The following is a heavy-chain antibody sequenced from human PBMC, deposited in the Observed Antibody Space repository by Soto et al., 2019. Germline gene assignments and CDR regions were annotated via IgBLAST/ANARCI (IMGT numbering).Heavy chain of an antibody. J-gene: IGHJ4*02. CDR1: GFTVSSNY. D-gene: IGHD2-21*02. V-gene: IGHV3-53*01. CDR2: IYSGGST. Sequence: EVQQVESGGGLIQPGGSLRLSCAASGFTVSSNYMSWVRQAPGKGLEWVSVIYSGGSTYYADSVKGRFTISRDNSKNTLYLQMNSLRAEDTAVYYCARGGVVTPSLFDYWGQGTLVTVSS. CDR3: ARGGVVTPSLFDY.